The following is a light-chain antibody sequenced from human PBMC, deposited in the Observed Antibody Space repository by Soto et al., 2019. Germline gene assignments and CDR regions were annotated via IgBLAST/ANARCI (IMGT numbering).Light chain of an antibody. J-gene: IGKJ1*01. CDR2: DAS. V-gene: IGKV1-5*01. CDR1: QSVSRS. Sequence: QLTQSPSSLSASVGDRVIITCRASQSVSRSLNWYQQKTGQAPKLLIYDASSLESGVPSRFSGSGSGTEFTLTISSLQPDDFATYYCQQYNSYSPTFGQGTKVDIK. CDR3: QQYNSYSPT.